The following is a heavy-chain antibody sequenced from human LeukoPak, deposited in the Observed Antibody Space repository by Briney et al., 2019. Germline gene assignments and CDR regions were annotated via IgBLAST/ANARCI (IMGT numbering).Heavy chain of an antibody. Sequence: GGSLRLSCAASGFTFSSYWMTWVRQVPGKGLEWVANIKQDGSEKYYVDSVTGRLAISRDNAKNSLYLQMNSLRAEDTAVYYCARMSSSSWFVCDYSGQGTLVTVSS. CDR1: GFTFSSYW. J-gene: IGHJ4*02. CDR3: ARMSSSSWFVCDY. D-gene: IGHD6-13*01. V-gene: IGHV3-7*01. CDR2: IKQDGSEK.